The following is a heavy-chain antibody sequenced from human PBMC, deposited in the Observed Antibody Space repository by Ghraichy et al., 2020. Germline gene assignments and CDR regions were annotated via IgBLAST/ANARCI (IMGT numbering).Heavy chain of an antibody. D-gene: IGHD2-21*01. J-gene: IGHJ4*01. V-gene: IGHV4-59*08. CDR3: ARQGIPPLYYFDF. CDR1: GASINNYY. Sequence: SETLSLTCTVSGASINNYYWSWVRQPPGKGLEWIGYIYDTGTTNYNPSLKSRVTMSVDTSNNQFSLTLTSVTAADAAVYYCARQGIPPLYYFDFCVRGTLVTVSS. CDR2: IYDTGTT.